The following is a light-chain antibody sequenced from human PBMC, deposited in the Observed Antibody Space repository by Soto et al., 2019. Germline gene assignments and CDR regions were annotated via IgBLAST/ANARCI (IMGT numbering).Light chain of an antibody. CDR3: TSYAGGNNV. V-gene: IGLV2-8*01. CDR1: SSDVGGYNY. Sequence: QSALTQPPSASGSPGQSVSISCTGTSSDVGGYNYVSWYQQYPGKVPKLMVYEVNKRPSGVPDRFSGSKSGNTASLTVSGLQAEDEADYYCTSYAGGNNVFGSGTKLIVL. J-gene: IGLJ1*01. CDR2: EVN.